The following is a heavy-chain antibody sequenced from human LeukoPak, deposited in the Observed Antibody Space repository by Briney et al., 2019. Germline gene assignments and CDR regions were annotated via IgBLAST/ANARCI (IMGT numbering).Heavy chain of an antibody. CDR3: ARVGAPPSNYRYYYYYMDV. CDR2: IYYSGST. J-gene: IGHJ6*03. CDR1: GGSISSYY. V-gene: IGHV4-59*01. Sequence: PSETLSLTCTVSGGSISSYYWSWIRQPPGKGLEWNGYIYYSGSTNYNPSLKSRVTISVDTSKNQFSLKLSSVTAADTAVYYCARVGAPPSNYRYYYYYMDVWGKGTTVTVSS. D-gene: IGHD4-11*01.